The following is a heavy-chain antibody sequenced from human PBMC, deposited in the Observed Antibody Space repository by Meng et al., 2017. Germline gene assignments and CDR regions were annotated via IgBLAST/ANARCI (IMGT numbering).Heavy chain of an antibody. CDR1: GFTFSSYG. V-gene: IGHV3-33*01. CDR2: IWNDGSYK. Sequence: VGLVGAGGCRVQPGGSLTLSWGASGFTFSSYGMHWVRQAPGKGLEWVAVIWNDGSYKNHADSVKGRFTISRDNSKNTLYLQMNSLRAEDTAMYYCARGAVAGSGGGNWFDPWGQGTLVTVSS. J-gene: IGHJ5*02. D-gene: IGHD6-19*01. CDR3: ARGAVAGSGGGNWFDP.